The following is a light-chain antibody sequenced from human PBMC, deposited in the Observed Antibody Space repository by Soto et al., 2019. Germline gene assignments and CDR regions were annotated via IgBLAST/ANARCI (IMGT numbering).Light chain of an antibody. Sequence: QSVLTQPASMSGSPGQSITISCTGTSSDIGGYNYISWYQQLPGKAPKFIIYDVRNRPSGVSNRFSGSRSGNTASLTISGLQAEDEADYYCSPYTSSSTVIFGGGTKLTVL. CDR2: DVR. CDR3: SPYTSSSTVI. CDR1: SSDIGGYNY. J-gene: IGLJ2*01. V-gene: IGLV2-14*01.